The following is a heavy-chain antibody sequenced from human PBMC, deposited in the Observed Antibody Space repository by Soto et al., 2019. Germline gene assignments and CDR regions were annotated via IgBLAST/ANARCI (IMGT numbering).Heavy chain of an antibody. CDR3: ARGLNGYLHYFDY. CDR1: GYTFTSYA. V-gene: IGHV1-3*01. J-gene: IGHJ4*02. Sequence: QVQLVQSGAEVKKPGASVKVSCKASGYTFTSYAMHWVRQAPGQRLEWMGWINAGNGNTKYSQKFQGRVTITRDTSASTAYMELSSLRSEDTAVYYCARGLNGYLHYFDYWGPGTPVTVSS. CDR2: INAGNGNT. D-gene: IGHD5-18*01.